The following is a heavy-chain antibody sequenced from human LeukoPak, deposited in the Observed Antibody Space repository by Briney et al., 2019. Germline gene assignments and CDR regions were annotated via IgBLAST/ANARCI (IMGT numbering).Heavy chain of an antibody. CDR3: ARQLGYCSSTSCYSWFDP. V-gene: IGHV4-39*01. Sequence: SEALSLTCTVSGGSISSSSYYWGWIRQPPGKGLEWIGSIYYSGSTYYNPSLKSRVTISVDTSKNQFSLKLSPVTAADTAVYYCARQLGYCSSTSCYSWFDPWGQGTLVTVSS. J-gene: IGHJ5*02. CDR1: GGSISSSSYY. D-gene: IGHD2-2*02. CDR2: IYYSGST.